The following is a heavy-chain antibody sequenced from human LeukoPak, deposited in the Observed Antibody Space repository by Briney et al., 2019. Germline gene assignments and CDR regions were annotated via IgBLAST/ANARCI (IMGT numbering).Heavy chain of an antibody. CDR2: IRSKSNSYAT. J-gene: IGHJ4*02. Sequence: GGSLRLSCAASGFTFSGSAMHWGRQASGKGLEWVGRIRSKSNSYATAYAASVKGRFTISRDDSKNTAYLQMNSLKTEDTAVYYCTSYDFGTDTPFDYWGRGTLVTVSS. CDR1: GFTFSGSA. D-gene: IGHD3/OR15-3a*01. CDR3: TSYDFGTDTPFDY. V-gene: IGHV3-73*01.